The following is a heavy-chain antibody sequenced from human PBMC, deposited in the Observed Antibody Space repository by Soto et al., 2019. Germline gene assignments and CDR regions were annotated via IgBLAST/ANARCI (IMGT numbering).Heavy chain of an antibody. Sequence: SETLSLTCTVSGGSVSSGSYYWSWIRQPPGKGLEWIGYIYYSGSTNYNPSLKSRVTISVDTSKNQFSLKLSSVTAADTAVYYCARGASMVRGVIIGSNWFDPWGQGTLVTVSS. V-gene: IGHV4-61*01. CDR3: ARGASMVRGVIIGSNWFDP. D-gene: IGHD3-10*01. CDR2: IYYSGST. CDR1: GGSVSSGSYY. J-gene: IGHJ5*02.